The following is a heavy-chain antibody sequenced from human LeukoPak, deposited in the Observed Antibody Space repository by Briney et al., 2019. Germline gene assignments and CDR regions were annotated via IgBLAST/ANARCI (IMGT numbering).Heavy chain of an antibody. D-gene: IGHD3-10*01. CDR3: AAYYYGSGSYKTQD. CDR2: VNHSGST. V-gene: IGHV4-34*01. J-gene: IGHJ4*02. CDR1: GGPFSGYY. Sequence: PSETLSLTCAVYGGSFYGGPFSGYYWSWIRQPPGKGLEWIGEVNHSGSTNYNPSLKSRVTISVDTSKNQFSLKLSSVTAADTAVYYCAAYYYGSGSYKTQDWGQGTLVTVSS.